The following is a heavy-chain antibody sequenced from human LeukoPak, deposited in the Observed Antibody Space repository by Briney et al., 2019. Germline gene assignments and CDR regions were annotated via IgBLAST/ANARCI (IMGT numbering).Heavy chain of an antibody. Sequence: SVKVSCKASGGTFSSYAISWVRQAPGQGLEWMGGIIPIFGTANYAQKFQGRVTITTDESTSTAYMELSSLRSEDTAVYYCASRRYDYVGGSYPPDVFDIWGQGKMVTVSS. V-gene: IGHV1-69*05. D-gene: IGHD3-16*01. CDR3: ASRRYDYVGGSYPPDVFDI. CDR2: IIPIFGTA. CDR1: GGTFSSYA. J-gene: IGHJ3*02.